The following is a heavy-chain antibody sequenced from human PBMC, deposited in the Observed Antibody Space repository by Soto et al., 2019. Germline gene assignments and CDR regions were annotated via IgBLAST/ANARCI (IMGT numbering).Heavy chain of an antibody. CDR2: IRSRSNGYAT. J-gene: IGHJ4*02. D-gene: IGHD5-12*01. CDR1: GFTLSGSV. Sequence: GGSLRLSCAASGFTLSGSVIYWVRQPSGKGLEWVGRIRSRSNGYATAYAASVRGRFTISRDDSKNTAYLQMNSLKTEDTAVYYCSRPGYSNYDSGYWGQGTLVTVSS. V-gene: IGHV3-73*01. CDR3: SRPGYSNYDSGY.